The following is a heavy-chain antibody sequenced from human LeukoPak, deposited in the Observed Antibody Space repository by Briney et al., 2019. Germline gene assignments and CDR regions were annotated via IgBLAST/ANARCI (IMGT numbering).Heavy chain of an antibody. J-gene: IGHJ5*02. V-gene: IGHV3-53*01. CDR1: GFTVSSNY. D-gene: IGHD2-15*01. CDR2: IYSGGST. Sequence: GGSLRLSCAASGFTVSSNYMSWVRQAPGRGLEWVSVIYSGGSTYYADSVKGRFTISRDNSKNTLYLQMNSLRAEDTAVYYCARAPYCSGSSCYSFPGWFDPWGQGTLVTVSS. CDR3: ARAPYCSGSSCYSFPGWFDP.